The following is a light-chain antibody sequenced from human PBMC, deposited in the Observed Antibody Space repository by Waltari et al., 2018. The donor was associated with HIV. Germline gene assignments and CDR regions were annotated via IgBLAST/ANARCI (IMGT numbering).Light chain of an antibody. CDR1: QDISSY. CDR3: QQLNVYPIT. CDR2: AAS. V-gene: IGKV1-9*01. Sequence: DIRLTQSPSFLSASVGDRVTIQCRASQDISSYLAWYQQKPGKAPSLLIYAASTLQTGVASRFSGSGSGTDFTLTISSLQSEDSATYYCQQLNVYPITFGQGTRLEIK. J-gene: IGKJ5*01.